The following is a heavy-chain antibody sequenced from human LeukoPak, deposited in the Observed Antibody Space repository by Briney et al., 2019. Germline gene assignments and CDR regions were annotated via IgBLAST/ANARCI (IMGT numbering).Heavy chain of an antibody. Sequence: GGSLRLSCAASGFTFSSYAMHWVRQAPGKGLEYVSAISSNGGSTYYANSVKGGFTISRDNSKNTLYLQMNSLRAEDTAVYYCAKEGLQSYYYMDVWGKGTTVTVSS. CDR1: GFTFSSYA. CDR3: AKEGLQSYYYMDV. J-gene: IGHJ6*03. V-gene: IGHV3-64*01. CDR2: ISSNGGST.